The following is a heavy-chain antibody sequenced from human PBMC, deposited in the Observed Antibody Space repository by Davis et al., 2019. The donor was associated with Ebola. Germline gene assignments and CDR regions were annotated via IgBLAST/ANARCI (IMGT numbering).Heavy chain of an antibody. CDR2: INNDGSIT. Sequence: PGGSLRLSCAASGFTFSSYWMHWVRQTPGKGLVWVSRINNDGSITGYADSVKGRFTISRDNAKSTLYLQMNSLRVEDTAVHYCATTSLTWGQGTLVTVSS. V-gene: IGHV3-74*01. CDR3: ATTSLT. D-gene: IGHD6-6*01. J-gene: IGHJ5*02. CDR1: GFTFSSYW.